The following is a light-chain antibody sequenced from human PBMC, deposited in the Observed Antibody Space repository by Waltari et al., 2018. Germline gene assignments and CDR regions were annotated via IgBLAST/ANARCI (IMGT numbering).Light chain of an antibody. CDR3: ASWDDSLNGHWV. Sequence: QSVLTQPPSASGTPGQRVTISCSGRASNIGGNRVNGYQQLPGKAPKLLIYRSDLRPSGVPDRFSGSKSGTSASLAISGLQSEDETDYFCASWDDSLNGHWVFGGGTKVTVL. J-gene: IGLJ3*02. CDR2: RSD. V-gene: IGLV1-44*01. CDR1: ASNIGGNR.